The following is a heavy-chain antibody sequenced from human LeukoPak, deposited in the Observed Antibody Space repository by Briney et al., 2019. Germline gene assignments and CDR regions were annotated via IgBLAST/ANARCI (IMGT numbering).Heavy chain of an antibody. CDR1: GGSISSSSYY. CDR2: IYYSGST. D-gene: IGHD3-3*01. J-gene: IGHJ5*02. CDR3: AGGTIFGVVMTPFDP. V-gene: IGHV4-39*01. Sequence: SETLSLTCTVSGGSISSSSYYWGWIRQPPGKGLEWIGSIYYSGSTYYNPSLKSRVTISVDTSKNQFSLKLSSVTAADTAVYYCAGGTIFGVVMTPFDPWGQGTLVTVSS.